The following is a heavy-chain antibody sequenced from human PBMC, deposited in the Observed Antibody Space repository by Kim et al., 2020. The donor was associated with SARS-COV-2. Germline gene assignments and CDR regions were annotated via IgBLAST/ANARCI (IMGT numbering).Heavy chain of an antibody. V-gene: IGHV4-31*03. Sequence: SETLSLTCTVSGGSISSGGYYWSWIRQHPGKGLEWIGYIYYSGSTYYNPSLKSRVTISVDTSKNQFSLKLSSVTAADTAVYYCARGVPIEIVLMVYAIGWFDPWGQGTLVTVSS. D-gene: IGHD2-8*01. J-gene: IGHJ5*02. CDR3: ARGVPIEIVLMVYAIGWFDP. CDR1: GGSISSGGYY. CDR2: IYYSGST.